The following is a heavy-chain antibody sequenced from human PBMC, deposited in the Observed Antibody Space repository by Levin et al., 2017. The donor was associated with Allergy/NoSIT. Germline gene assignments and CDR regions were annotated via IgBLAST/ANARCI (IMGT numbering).Heavy chain of an antibody. Sequence: GGSLRLSCAASGFTFSNAWMSWVRQAPGKGLEWVGRIKSKTDGGTTDYAAPVKGRFTISRDDSKNTLYLQMNSLKTEDTAVYYCTTDVSDIVVVPAAKYYYYGMDVWGQGTTVTVSS. V-gene: IGHV3-15*01. D-gene: IGHD2-2*01. CDR1: GFTFSNAW. CDR2: IKSKTDGGTT. J-gene: IGHJ6*02. CDR3: TTDVSDIVVVPAAKYYYYGMDV.